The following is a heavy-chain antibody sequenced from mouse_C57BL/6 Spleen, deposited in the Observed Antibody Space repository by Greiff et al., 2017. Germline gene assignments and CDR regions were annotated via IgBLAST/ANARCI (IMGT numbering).Heavy chain of an antibody. CDR1: GYTFTSYW. CDR2: INPSNGGT. CDR3: ARVGGNYDNNY. J-gene: IGHJ2*01. D-gene: IGHD2-1*01. V-gene: IGHV1-53*01. Sequence: VQLQQPGTELVKPGASVKLSCKASGYTFTSYWMHWVKQRPGQGLEWIGNINPSNGGTNYNEKFKSKATLTVDKASSTGYMQLSSLTSEDDAVYNCARVGGNYDNNYWGQGTTLTVSA.